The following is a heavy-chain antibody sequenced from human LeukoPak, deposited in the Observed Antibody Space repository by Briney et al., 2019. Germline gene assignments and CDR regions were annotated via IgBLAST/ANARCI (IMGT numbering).Heavy chain of an antibody. CDR2: IYYSGSA. J-gene: IGHJ4*02. CDR3: ARVFKRVITFGEVIVNPKYYLDY. D-gene: IGHD3-16*02. Sequence: SETLSLTCTVSGGSISSITDYWGWVRHSPGKGLEWIGSIYYSGSASYNPSLKSRVTISVDTSKNQFSLKLNSVTAADTAMYYCARVFKRVITFGEVIVNPKYYLDYWGQGTLVTVSS. V-gene: IGHV4-39*07. CDR1: GGSISSITDY.